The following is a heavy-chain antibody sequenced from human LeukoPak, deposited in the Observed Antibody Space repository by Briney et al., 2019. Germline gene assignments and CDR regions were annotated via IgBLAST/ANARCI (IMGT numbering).Heavy chain of an antibody. D-gene: IGHD1-7*01. J-gene: IGHJ4*02. Sequence: GASVKVSCKVSGYTLTELSMHWVRQAPGKGLEWRGGFDPEDGETIYAQKFQGRVTMTEDKSTDTAYMELSSLRSEDTAVYYCASGWELQQGGDYWGQGTLVTVSS. CDR2: FDPEDGET. CDR3: ASGWELQQGGDY. CDR1: GYTLTELS. V-gene: IGHV1-24*01.